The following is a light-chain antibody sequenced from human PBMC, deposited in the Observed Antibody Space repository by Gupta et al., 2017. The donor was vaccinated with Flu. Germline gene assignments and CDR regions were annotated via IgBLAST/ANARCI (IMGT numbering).Light chain of an antibody. CDR3: QQGNSVPPFT. J-gene: IGKJ3*01. CDR2: AAS. V-gene: IGKV1-12*01. CDR1: QDISRW. Sequence: IQMTQSPSSVSASIGDRVTITCRASQDISRWLAWYQQKPGKAPKLLIYAASTLQSGVPSRFSGSGYGTDFTLTISSRQPEDFATYYCQQGNSVPPFTFGHGTKVNI.